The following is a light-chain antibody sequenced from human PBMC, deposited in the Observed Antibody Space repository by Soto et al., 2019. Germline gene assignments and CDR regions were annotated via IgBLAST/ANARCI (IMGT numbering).Light chain of an antibody. V-gene: IGLV1-44*01. J-gene: IGLJ3*02. CDR3: SPWDDSLNGWV. CDR2: SNS. Sequence: QSVLTQPPSASGTPGQRVYFSCSGSTSNIGSNTVNWYQQLPGTAPKILIYSNSQRPSGVPERFSGSKSGTSASLAISGLQSDDEAGYYCSPWDDSLNGWVFGGGTKLTVL. CDR1: TSNIGSNT.